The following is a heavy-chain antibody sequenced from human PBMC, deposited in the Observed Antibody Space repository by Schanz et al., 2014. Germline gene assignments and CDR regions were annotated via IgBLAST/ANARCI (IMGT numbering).Heavy chain of an antibody. CDR1: GYTFTSYD. Sequence: QVQLVQSGAEVKKPGASVRVSCKASGYTFTSYDINWVRQAPGQGLEWMGIVNPGGGSTSVAQRFQTRVTLTRDTSTGTAYLGLTRLRFEDTAVYYCARGSLAGYVALLMAANDYWGRGTLLTVSS. J-gene: IGHJ4*02. D-gene: IGHD2-15*01. CDR2: VNPGGGST. V-gene: IGHV1-46*01. CDR3: ARGSLAGYVALLMAANDY.